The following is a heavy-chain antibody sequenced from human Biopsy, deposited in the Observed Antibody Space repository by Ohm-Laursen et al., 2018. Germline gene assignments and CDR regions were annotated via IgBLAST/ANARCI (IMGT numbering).Heavy chain of an antibody. CDR1: GYTFTGYH. CDR3: TRGGYYYDSLAYYYWFDP. CDR2: INAKTGDT. D-gene: IGHD3-22*01. Sequence: SVKVSCKASGYTFTGYHVHWVRQAPGQGLEWMGWINAKTGDTNYAQKFQGRVTMTRDTSISTAYVDLSSLRSDDTAVNYCTRGGYYYDSLAYYYWFDPWGQGTLVTVSS. J-gene: IGHJ5*02. V-gene: IGHV1-2*02.